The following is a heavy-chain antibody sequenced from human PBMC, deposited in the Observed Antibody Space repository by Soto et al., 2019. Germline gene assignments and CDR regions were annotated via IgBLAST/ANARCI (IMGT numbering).Heavy chain of an antibody. V-gene: IGHV4-59*01. CDR2: IYYSGST. CDR1: GGSISSYY. CDR3: ARGRHYYGSGSYGVNFDY. D-gene: IGHD3-10*01. J-gene: IGHJ4*02. Sequence: PSETLSLTCTVSGGSISSYYWSWIRQPPGKGLEWIGYIYYSGSTNYNPSLKSRVTISVDTSKNQFSLKLSSVTAADTAVYYCARGRHYYGSGSYGVNFDYWGQGTLVTVSS.